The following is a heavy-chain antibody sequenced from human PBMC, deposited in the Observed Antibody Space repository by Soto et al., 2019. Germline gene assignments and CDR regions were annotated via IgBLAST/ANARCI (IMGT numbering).Heavy chain of an antibody. CDR1: GFSLSSTRVA. D-gene: IGHD6-19*01. V-gene: IGHV2-5*02. CDR2: IYWDDDK. Sequence: QITLKESGPTLVKPTQTLTLTCTFSGFSLSSTRVAVGWIRQPPGKVLEWLALIYWDDDKRYSPFLKSRLTIAKDTSKNQVVLTMTNMDPVDTATYYCAHSVVAGLGYYFDYWGPGTLVTVSS. CDR3: AHSVVAGLGYYFDY. J-gene: IGHJ4*02.